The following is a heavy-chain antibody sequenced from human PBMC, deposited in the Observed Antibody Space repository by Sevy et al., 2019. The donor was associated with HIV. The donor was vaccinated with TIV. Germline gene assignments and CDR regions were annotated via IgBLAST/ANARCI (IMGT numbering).Heavy chain of an antibody. CDR3: ARGLLGDAFDI. Sequence: SETLSLTCAVSGGSISSGGYSWSWIRQPPGKGLEWIGYIYHSGSTYYNPSLKSRVTISVDRSKNQFSLKLSSVTAADTAVYYCARGLLGDAFDIWGQGTMVIVSS. CDR2: IYHSGST. D-gene: IGHD3-10*01. J-gene: IGHJ3*02. V-gene: IGHV4-30-2*01. CDR1: GGSISSGGYS.